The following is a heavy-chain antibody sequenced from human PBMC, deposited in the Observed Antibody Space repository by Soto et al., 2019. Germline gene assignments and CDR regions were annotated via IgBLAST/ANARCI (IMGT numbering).Heavy chain of an antibody. CDR2: IYYSGST. V-gene: IGHV4-30-4*01. CDR3: ARAQGSGFLVS. J-gene: IGHJ4*02. CDR1: GGPTSGGDNS. D-gene: IGHD3-10*01. Sequence: QVQLQESGQGLVKPSQTRPLTCLVPGGPTSGGDNSWGWSRRPPGKGLEWFGSIYYSGSTYYNPSLKSRVTISVDTSKNQFSLKLSSVTAADTAVYYCARAQGSGFLVSWGQGTLVTVSS.